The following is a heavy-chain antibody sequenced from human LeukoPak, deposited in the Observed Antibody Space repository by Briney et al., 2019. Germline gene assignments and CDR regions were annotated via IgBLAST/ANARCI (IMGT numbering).Heavy chain of an antibody. CDR1: GGSLSTHH. V-gene: IGHV4-59*11. J-gene: IGHJ4*02. CDR3: ARGYDSSAYYPFNY. Sequence: SETLSLTCVVSGGSLSTHHWSWIRQSPGRALEWIGYISDSGSTNYNPSLKSRVTISVDTSKNQFSLMLSSVTAADTAVYYCARGYDSSAYYPFNYWGQGTLVTVSS. CDR2: ISDSGST. D-gene: IGHD3-22*01.